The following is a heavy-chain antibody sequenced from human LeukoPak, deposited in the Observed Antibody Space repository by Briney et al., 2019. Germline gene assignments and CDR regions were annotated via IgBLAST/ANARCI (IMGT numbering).Heavy chain of an antibody. Sequence: SETLSLTCTVSGGSINSYYFNWIRQPAGKGLEWIGRIYTTGSTNYNPSLQRRVTMSIDTSKNQFSLKLTSVTAADTAVYYCARDVVPAAHREYNWFDPWGQGTLVTVPS. J-gene: IGHJ5*02. D-gene: IGHD2-2*01. CDR3: ARDVVPAAHREYNWFDP. CDR1: GGSINSYY. CDR2: IYTTGST. V-gene: IGHV4-4*07.